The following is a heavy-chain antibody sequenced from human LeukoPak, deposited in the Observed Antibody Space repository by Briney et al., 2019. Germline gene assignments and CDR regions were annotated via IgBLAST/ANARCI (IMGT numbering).Heavy chain of an antibody. CDR1: GGTFSSYA. J-gene: IGHJ5*02. Sequence: GASVKVSCKASGGTFSSYAISWVRQAPGQGLEWMGGIIPIFGTANYAQKFQGRVTITADESTSTAYMELSSLRSEDTAVYYCAGSYCTTTDCYTWFDPWGQGTLVTVSS. CDR3: AGSYCTTTDCYTWFDP. V-gene: IGHV1-69*13. CDR2: IIPIFGTA. D-gene: IGHD2-2*02.